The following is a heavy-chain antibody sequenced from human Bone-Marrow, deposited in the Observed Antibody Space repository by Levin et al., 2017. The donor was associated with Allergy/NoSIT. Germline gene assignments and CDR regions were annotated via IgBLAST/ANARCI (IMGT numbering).Heavy chain of an antibody. CDR2: ISASGQLT. Sequence: PGGSLRLSCTASGFRFSSNALSWVRQVPGKGLEWVSSISASGQLTYYTDSVRGRFTTSRDNSKNTMFLQMNSLRGEDTALYYCAKKGGANGWTQIDYWGQGTLVTVSS. J-gene: IGHJ4*02. CDR1: GFRFSSNA. D-gene: IGHD6-19*01. V-gene: IGHV3-23*01. CDR3: AKKGGANGWTQIDY.